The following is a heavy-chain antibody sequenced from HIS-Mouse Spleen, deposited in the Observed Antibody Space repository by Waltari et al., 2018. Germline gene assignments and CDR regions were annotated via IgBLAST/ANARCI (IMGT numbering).Heavy chain of an antibody. CDR3: ARALSGEGDAFDI. J-gene: IGHJ3*02. CDR2: INPNSGGT. CDR1: GYTSTGYY. V-gene: IGHV1-2*02. Sequence: QVQLVQSGAEVKKPGASVKVSCKASGYTSTGYYMPWVRQAPGQGLGWMGWINPNSGGTNYAQKFKGRVTMTRDTSISTAYMELSRLRSDDTAVYYCARALSGEGDAFDIWGQGTMVTVSS. D-gene: IGHD3-10*01.